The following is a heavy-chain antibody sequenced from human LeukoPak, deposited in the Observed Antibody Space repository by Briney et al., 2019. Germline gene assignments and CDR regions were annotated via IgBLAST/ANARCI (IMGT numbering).Heavy chain of an antibody. V-gene: IGHV1-46*01. CDR2: INPSGGST. Sequence: ASVKVSCKASGYTFTSYYMHWVRQAPGQGLEWMGIINPSGGSTSYAQKFQGRVTMTRDTSTSTVYMELSSLRSEDTAVYYCARDLYYYGSGSQIVGGDYWGQGTLVTVSS. CDR1: GYTFTSYY. J-gene: IGHJ4*02. CDR3: ARDLYYYGSGSQIVGGDY. D-gene: IGHD3-10*01.